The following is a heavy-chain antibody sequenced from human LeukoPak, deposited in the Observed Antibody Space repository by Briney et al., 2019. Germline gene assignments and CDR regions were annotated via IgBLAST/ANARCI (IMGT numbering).Heavy chain of an antibody. J-gene: IGHJ2*01. D-gene: IGHD3-10*01. CDR3: ASHYYGSGSYYNVWYFDL. CDR1: GFTVSSNY. Sequence: GGSLRLSCAASGFTVSSNYMSWVRQAPGKGLEWVSVIYSGGSTYYADSVKGRFTISRDNSKNTLYLQMNSLRAEDTAVYYCASHYYGSGSYYNVWYFDLWGRGTLVTVSS. V-gene: IGHV3-53*01. CDR2: IYSGGST.